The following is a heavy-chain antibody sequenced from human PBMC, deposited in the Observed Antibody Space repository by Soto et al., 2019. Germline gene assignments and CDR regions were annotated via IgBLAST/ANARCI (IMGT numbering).Heavy chain of an antibody. J-gene: IGHJ4*02. V-gene: IGHV1-24*01. CDR1: GYTLTELS. Sequence: ASVKVSCKVSGYTLTELSIHWVRQAPGKGLEWMGGFDPEDADTIYAQKFQGRVTMTEDTSTDTAYMELSSLRSEDTAVYYCATLKSDLGLSGNYFNYFDYWGQGTLVTVSS. CDR3: ATLKSDLGLSGNYFNYFDY. CDR2: FDPEDADT. D-gene: IGHD3-10*01.